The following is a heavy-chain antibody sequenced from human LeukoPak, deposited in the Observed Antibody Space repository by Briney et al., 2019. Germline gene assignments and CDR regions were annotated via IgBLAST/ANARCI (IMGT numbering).Heavy chain of an antibody. CDR1: EFTYSAYA. D-gene: IGHD4-23*01. J-gene: IGHJ3*02. CDR2: ISGDGRST. V-gene: IGHV3-23*01. Sequence: GGSLRLSCAASEFTYSAYAMSWVRQAPGKGLEWVSTISGDGRSTFYADSVKGRFTISRDDSKTTLFLQMNSLRAEDAAIYYCARRYGGWGAFDIWGQGTVVTVSS. CDR3: ARRYGGWGAFDI.